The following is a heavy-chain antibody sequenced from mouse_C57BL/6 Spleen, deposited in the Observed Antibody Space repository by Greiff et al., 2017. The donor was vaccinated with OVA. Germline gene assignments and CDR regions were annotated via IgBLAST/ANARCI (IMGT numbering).Heavy chain of an antibody. CDR3: AREGLLPFAY. D-gene: IGHD2-3*01. V-gene: IGHV1-64*01. CDR2: IHPNSGST. J-gene: IGHJ3*01. CDR1: GYTFTSYC. Sequence: QVQLQQPGAELVKPGASVKLSCKASGYTFTSYCIHWVKQRPGQGLEWIGFIHPNSGSTNYNEKFQSKATLTADKYSSPASMQLGNPASEDSAGYYCAREGLLPFAYWGQGTLVTVSA.